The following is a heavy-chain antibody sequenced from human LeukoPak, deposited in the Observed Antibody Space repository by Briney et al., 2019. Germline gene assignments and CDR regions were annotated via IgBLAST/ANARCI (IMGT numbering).Heavy chain of an antibody. V-gene: IGHV3-7*01. CDR2: IKQDGSEK. CDR3: AREWAAGAFDY. CDR1: GFTFSSYW. Sequence: GGSLRLSCAASGFTFSSYWMSWVRQAPGKGLEWVANIKQDGSEKYYVDSVKGRFTISRDNAKNSLYLQMNSLRAEETAVYYCAREWAAGAFDYWGQGTLVTVSS. D-gene: IGHD6-25*01. J-gene: IGHJ4*02.